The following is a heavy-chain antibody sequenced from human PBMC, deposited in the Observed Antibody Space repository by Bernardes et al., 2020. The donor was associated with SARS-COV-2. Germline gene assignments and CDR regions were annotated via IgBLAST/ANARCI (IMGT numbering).Heavy chain of an antibody. CDR2: IIPILGIA. CDR1: GGTFSSYA. CDR3: ARGGSYYYDSSGYYYGH. V-gene: IGHV1-69*04. J-gene: IGHJ4*02. Sequence: SVKVSCKASGGTFSSYAISWVRQAPGQGLEWMGRIIPILGIANYAQKFQGRVTITADKSTSTAYMELSSLRSEDTAVYYCARGGSYYYDSSGYYYGHWGQGTLVTVSS. D-gene: IGHD3-22*01.